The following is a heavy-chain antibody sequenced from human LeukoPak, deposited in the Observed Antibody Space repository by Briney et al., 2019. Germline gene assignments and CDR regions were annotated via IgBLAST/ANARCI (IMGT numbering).Heavy chain of an antibody. V-gene: IGHV1-69*06. CDR2: IIPIFGTA. CDR3: ARDAPDRDGYNS. D-gene: IGHD5-24*01. J-gene: IGHJ5*02. Sequence: ASVKVSCKASGYTFTNYAISWVRQAPGQGLEWMGGIIPIFGTANYAQKFQGRVTITADKSTSTTYMKLSSLRSEDTAVYYCARDAPDRDGYNSWGQGTLVTVSS. CDR1: GYTFTNYA.